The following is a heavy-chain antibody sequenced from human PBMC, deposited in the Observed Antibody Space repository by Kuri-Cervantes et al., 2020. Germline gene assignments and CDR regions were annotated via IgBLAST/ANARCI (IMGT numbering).Heavy chain of an antibody. CDR1: GGSFSGYY. CDR2: INHSGST. J-gene: IGHJ6*03. Sequence: GSLRLSCAVYGGSFSGYYWSWIRQPPGKGLEWIGEINHSGSTNYNPSLKSRVTISVDTSKNQFSLRLSSVTAADTAVYYCESDYYYVDVWGKGTTVTVSS. CDR3: ESDYYYVDV. V-gene: IGHV4-34*01.